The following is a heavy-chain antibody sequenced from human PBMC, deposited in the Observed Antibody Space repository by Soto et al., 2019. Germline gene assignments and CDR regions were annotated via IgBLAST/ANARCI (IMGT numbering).Heavy chain of an antibody. J-gene: IGHJ6*02. CDR3: ARDGTGLGLSYYYYGMDV. Sequence: QVQLVQSGAEVKKPGASVKVSCKASGYTFTSYGISWVRQAPGQGLEWMGWISAYNCNTNYAQNLQGRVTMTTDTSTSTAYMELRSLRSDDTAVYYCARDGTGLGLSYYYYGMDVWGQGTTVTVSS. CDR1: GYTFTSYG. V-gene: IGHV1-18*01. CDR2: ISAYNCNT.